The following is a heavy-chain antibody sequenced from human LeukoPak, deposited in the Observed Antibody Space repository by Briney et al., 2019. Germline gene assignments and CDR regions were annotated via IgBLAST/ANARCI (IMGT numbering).Heavy chain of an antibody. CDR3: ARVRPTVAVAGTFWFDP. D-gene: IGHD6-19*01. CDR2: IYYSGST. Sequence: SETLSLTCTVSGGSISSYYWSWIRHPPGKGLEWIGYIYYSGSTNYNPSLKSRVTISVDTSKNQFSLKLSSVTAADTAVYYCARVRPTVAVAGTFWFDPWGQGTLVTVSS. CDR1: GGSISSYY. J-gene: IGHJ5*02. V-gene: IGHV4-59*01.